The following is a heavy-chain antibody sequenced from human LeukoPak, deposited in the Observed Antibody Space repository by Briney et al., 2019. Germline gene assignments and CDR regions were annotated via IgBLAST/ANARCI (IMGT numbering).Heavy chain of an antibody. CDR1: GFSISTYT. J-gene: IGHJ4*02. CDR2: ISYDGRSI. CDR3: AKDRWLQGYFDY. Sequence: GGSLRLSCEASGFSISTYTMHWVRQAPGKGLEWLADISYDGRSIHYADSVKGRCTISRDNSKKTVYLQMNSLRTEDTAVYYCAKDRWLQGYFDYWGQGTLVTVSS. D-gene: IGHD5-24*01. V-gene: IGHV3-30*04.